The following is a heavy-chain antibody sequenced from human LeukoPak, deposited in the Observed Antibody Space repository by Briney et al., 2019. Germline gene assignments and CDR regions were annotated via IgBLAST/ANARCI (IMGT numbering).Heavy chain of an antibody. CDR3: ESIGDSSSYYYGMDV. J-gene: IGHJ6*02. CDR1: GGPIRSSSNY. CDR2: IYYSGST. Sequence: SETLSLTCTVSGGPIRSSSNYWGWIRQPPGKGLEWIGTIYYSGSTNYNPSLKNRVTILVDTSKNQFSLKLSSVTAADTAVYYCESIGDSSSYYYGMDVWGQGTTVTVSS. V-gene: IGHV4-39*07. D-gene: IGHD3-22*01.